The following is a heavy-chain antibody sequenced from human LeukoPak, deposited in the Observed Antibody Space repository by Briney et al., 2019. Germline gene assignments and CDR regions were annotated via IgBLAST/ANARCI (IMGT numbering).Heavy chain of an antibody. V-gene: IGHV4-38-2*02. J-gene: IGHJ4*02. CDR3: ARAPDTAMVYGSNYFDY. Sequence: SETLSLTCTVSGYSISSGYYWGWIRQPPGKGLEWTGSIDHSGSTNYNPSLKSRVTISVDTSKNQFSLKLSSVTAADTAVYYCARAPDTAMVYGSNYFDYWGQGTLVTVSS. CDR2: IDHSGST. CDR1: GYSISSGYY. D-gene: IGHD5-18*01.